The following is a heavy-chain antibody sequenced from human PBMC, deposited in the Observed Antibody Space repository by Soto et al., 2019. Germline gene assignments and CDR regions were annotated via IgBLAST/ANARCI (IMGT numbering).Heavy chain of an antibody. V-gene: IGHV3-23*01. Sequence: GGSLRLSCAASEFTFSNYVMSWVRQAPGKGLEWVSSISGSGGTPYYGDSVKGRFTISRDNSKDTLYLQMHSLRAEDTAVYFCAKGLYDNAPYYYSNWGQGTLVTSPQ. CDR3: AKGLYDNAPYYYSN. CDR2: ISGSGGTP. J-gene: IGHJ4*02. CDR1: EFTFSNYV. D-gene: IGHD3-10*01.